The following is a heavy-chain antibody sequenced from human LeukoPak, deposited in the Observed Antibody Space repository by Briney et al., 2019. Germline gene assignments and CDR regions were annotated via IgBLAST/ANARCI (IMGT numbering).Heavy chain of an antibody. CDR1: GGSVSSGSYY. D-gene: IGHD2-15*01. CDR3: AREDIVVVVAAGITNWFDP. CDR2: IYTSGST. Sequence: SETLSLTCTVSGGSVSSGSYYWSWIRQPAGKGLEWIGRIYTSGSTNYNPSLKSRVTMSVDTSKNQFSLKLSSVTAADTAVYYCAREDIVVVVAAGITNWFDPWGQGTLVTVSS. V-gene: IGHV4-61*02. J-gene: IGHJ5*02.